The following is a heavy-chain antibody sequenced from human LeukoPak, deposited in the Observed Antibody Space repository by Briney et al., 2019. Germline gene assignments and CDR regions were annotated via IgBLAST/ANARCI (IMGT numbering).Heavy chain of an antibody. CDR1: GFTFSSYA. V-gene: IGHV3-30-3*01. CDR2: ISYDGSNK. J-gene: IGHJ4*02. CDR3: VTIWGYCSGGSCRAPFDY. Sequence: GGSLRLSCAASGFTFSSYAMSWVRQAPGKGLEWVAVISYDGSNKYYADSVKGRFTISRDNSKNTLYLQMNSLRAEDTAVYYCVTIWGYCSGGSCRAPFDYWGQGTLVTVSS. D-gene: IGHD2-15*01.